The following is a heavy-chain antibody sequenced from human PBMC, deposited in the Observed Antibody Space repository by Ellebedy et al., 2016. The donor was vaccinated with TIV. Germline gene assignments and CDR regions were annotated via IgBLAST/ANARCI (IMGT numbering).Heavy chain of an antibody. Sequence: GESLKISCAASGFTFSSYSMNWVRQAPGKGLEWVGFIRSKAYGGTTEYAASVKGRFTISRDDSKNSLFLQMNSLETEDTAVYYCARATLAGSAGSVYWGQGTLVTVSS. D-gene: IGHD2/OR15-2a*01. J-gene: IGHJ4*02. CDR2: IRSKAYGGTT. V-gene: IGHV3-72*01. CDR3: ARATLAGSAGSVY. CDR1: GFTFSSYS.